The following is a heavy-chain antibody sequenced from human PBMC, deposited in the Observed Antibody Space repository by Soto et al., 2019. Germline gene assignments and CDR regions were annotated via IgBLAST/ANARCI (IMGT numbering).Heavy chain of an antibody. Sequence: ASVKVSCKVSGYTLTELSMHWVRQAPGKGLEWMGGFDPEDGETIYAQKFQGRVTMTEDTSTDTAYMELSSLRSEDTAVYYCATDQGARAPYHYYGMDVWGQGTTVTVSS. CDR3: ATDQGARAPYHYYGMDV. J-gene: IGHJ6*02. CDR1: GYTLTELS. D-gene: IGHD1-26*01. CDR2: FDPEDGET. V-gene: IGHV1-24*01.